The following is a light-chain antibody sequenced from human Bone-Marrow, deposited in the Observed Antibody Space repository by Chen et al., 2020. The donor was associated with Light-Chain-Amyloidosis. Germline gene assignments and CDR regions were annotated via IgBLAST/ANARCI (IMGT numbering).Light chain of an antibody. V-gene: IGLV2-14*03. CDR3: SSYARSTTVI. Sequence: QSALTQPASVSGSPGQSITISCTGTSSDVGSYNYVSWYQQHPGKAPKLMIYDVSTRPSGVSTRFSGSKSGNTASLTISGLQAEDEADYYCSSYARSTTVIFGGGTKLTVL. CDR2: DVS. CDR1: SSDVGSYNY. J-gene: IGLJ2*01.